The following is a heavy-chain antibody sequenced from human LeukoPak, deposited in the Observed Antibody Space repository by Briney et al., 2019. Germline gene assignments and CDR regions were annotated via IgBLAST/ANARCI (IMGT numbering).Heavy chain of an antibody. CDR1: GGSISRGGYY. D-gene: IGHD2-15*01. V-gene: IGHV4-30-2*01. Sequence: SQTLSLTCTVSGGSISRGGYYWSWVRQPPGKGLEWIGYIYHSGSTYYNPSLKSRVTISVDRSKNQFSLKLSSVTAADTAVYYCATPLTVLHYWGQGTLVTASS. J-gene: IGHJ4*02. CDR2: IYHSGST. CDR3: ATPLTVLHY.